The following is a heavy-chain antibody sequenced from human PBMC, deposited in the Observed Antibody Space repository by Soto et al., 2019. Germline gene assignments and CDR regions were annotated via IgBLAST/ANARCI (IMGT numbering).Heavy chain of an antibody. CDR3: AKGPIRGKGLDY. J-gene: IGHJ4*02. Sequence: VGSLRLSCAASGFTFSSYGMHWVRQAPGKGLEWVAVISYDGSNKYYADSVKGRFTISRDNSKNTLYLQMNSLRAEDTAVYYCAKGPIRGKGLDYWGQGTLVTVSS. V-gene: IGHV3-30*18. D-gene: IGHD3-10*01. CDR2: ISYDGSNK. CDR1: GFTFSSYG.